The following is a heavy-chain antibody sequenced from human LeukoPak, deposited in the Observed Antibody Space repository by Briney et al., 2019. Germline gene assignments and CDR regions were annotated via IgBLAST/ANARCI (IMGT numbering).Heavy chain of an antibody. CDR3: ARGDLYYYDTSGLDY. J-gene: IGHJ4*02. CDR2: ISSTSTI. CDR1: GFTFSSYS. D-gene: IGHD3-22*01. Sequence: GGSLRHSCAASGFTFSSYSMNWVRQAPGKGLQWVSYISSTSTIYDADSVKGRFTISRDNAKNSLYLQMNSLRAEDTAVYYCARGDLYYYDTSGLDYWGQGTLVTVSS. V-gene: IGHV3-48*01.